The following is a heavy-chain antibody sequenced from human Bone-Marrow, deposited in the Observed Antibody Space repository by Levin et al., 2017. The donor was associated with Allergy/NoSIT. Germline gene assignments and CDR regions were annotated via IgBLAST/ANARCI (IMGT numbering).Heavy chain of an antibody. V-gene: IGHV1-18*01. J-gene: IGHJ3*02. CDR1: GYTFTSYG. CDR2: ISAYNGNT. D-gene: IGHD3-22*01. Sequence: ASVKVSCKASGYTFTSYGISWVRQAPGQGLEWMGWISAYNGNTNYAQKLQGRVTMTTDTSTSTAYMELRSLRSDDTAVYYCAREGLYYYDSSGYDDAFDIWGQGTMVTVSS. CDR3: AREGLYYYDSSGYDDAFDI.